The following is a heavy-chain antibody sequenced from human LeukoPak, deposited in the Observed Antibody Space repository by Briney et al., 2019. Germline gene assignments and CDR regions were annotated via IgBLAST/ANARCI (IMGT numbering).Heavy chain of an antibody. CDR3: ARVPYDSSGYYYFYYFDY. CDR2: TNSDGSST. CDR1: GFTFSSYW. D-gene: IGHD3-22*01. J-gene: IGHJ4*02. V-gene: IGHV3-74*01. Sequence: GGSLRLSCAASGFTFSSYWMHWVRQAPGKGLVWVSRTNSDGSSTSYADSVRGRFTISRDNAKNTLYLQMNSLRAEDTAVYYCARVPYDSSGYYYFYYFDYWGQGTLVTVSS.